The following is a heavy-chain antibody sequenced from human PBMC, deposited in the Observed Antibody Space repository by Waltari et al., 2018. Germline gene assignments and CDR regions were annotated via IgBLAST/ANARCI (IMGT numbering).Heavy chain of an antibody. V-gene: IGHV4-30-4*08. Sequence: QVQLQESGPGLVKPSQTLSLTCTVSGGSISSGDYYWSWIRQPPGKGLEWIGYIYYSGRTYDNPSLKSRVTISVDTSKNQFSLKLSSVTAADTAVYYCARREGYIWGSYRLDYWGQGTLVTVSS. CDR3: ARREGYIWGSYRLDY. J-gene: IGHJ4*02. CDR1: GGSISSGDYY. CDR2: IYYSGRT. D-gene: IGHD3-16*02.